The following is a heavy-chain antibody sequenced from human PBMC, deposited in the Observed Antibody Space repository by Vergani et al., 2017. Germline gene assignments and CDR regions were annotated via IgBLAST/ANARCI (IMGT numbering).Heavy chain of an antibody. CDR3: VRRPYYSTFDS. J-gene: IGHJ4*02. V-gene: IGHV3-48*01. CDR1: GFTFSAYS. CDR2: IGVSDNSI. D-gene: IGHD1-26*01. Sequence: DVRLVESGGGVVQPGGSLRLSCAASGFTFSAYSMNWVRQTPGKGLEGISYIGVSDNSIYYADSVMGRFAISRENARKLLFLQMNSLRADDSALYFCVRRPYYSTFDSWGQGTLVTVS.